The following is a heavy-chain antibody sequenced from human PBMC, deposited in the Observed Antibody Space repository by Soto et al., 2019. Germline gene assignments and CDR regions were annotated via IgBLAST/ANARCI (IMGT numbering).Heavy chain of an antibody. J-gene: IGHJ4*02. CDR3: ARDGGGPAAIVY. D-gene: IGHD2-2*02. CDR2: IYYSGST. V-gene: IGHV4-31*03. CDR1: GGSISSGGYY. Sequence: PSETLSLTCTVSGGSISSGGYYWSWIRQHPGKGLEWIGYIYYSGSTYYNPSLKSRVTISVDTSKNQFSLKLSSVTAADTAVYYCARDGGGPAAIVYWGQGTLVTVSS.